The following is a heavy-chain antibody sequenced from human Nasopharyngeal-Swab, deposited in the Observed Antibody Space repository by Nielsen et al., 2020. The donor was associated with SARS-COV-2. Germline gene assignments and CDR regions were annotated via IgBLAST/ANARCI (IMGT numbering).Heavy chain of an antibody. CDR2: VFHNGAV. Sequence: WIRQPPGKGLEWMGTVFHNGAVQHSPPHQSRVTVSIDTYKNQFSLRLTSPTAADTAVYYCAKEIRFTSMPSEVGYWGLGSLVTVSS. D-gene: IGHD2/OR15-2a*01. CDR3: AKEIRFTSMPSEVGY. J-gene: IGHJ4*02. V-gene: IGHV4-38-2*02.